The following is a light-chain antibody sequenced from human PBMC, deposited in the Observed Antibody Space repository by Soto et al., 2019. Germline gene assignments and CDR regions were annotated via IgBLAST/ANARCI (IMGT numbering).Light chain of an antibody. CDR3: CSYAGSYIYV. CDR2: DVS. Sequence: SVLTQPRSVSGSPGQSVAISCTGTSSDVGGYNHVSWYQHHPGKGPKLILYDVSKRPSGVPDRFSGSKSGNTASLTISGLQPEDEADYYCCSYAGSYIYVFGTGTKVTVL. J-gene: IGLJ1*01. V-gene: IGLV2-11*01. CDR1: SSDVGGYNH.